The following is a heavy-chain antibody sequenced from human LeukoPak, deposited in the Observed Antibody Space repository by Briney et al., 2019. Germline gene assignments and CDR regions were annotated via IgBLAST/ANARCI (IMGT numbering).Heavy chain of an antibody. Sequence: GGSLRLSCAASGFTFSNYAMSWVRQAPGRGLEWVANIHPEGNEKYHVESVKGRFTISRDNTKNLLFLQMNALRVEDTAVYYCARGDDFSGDHWGQGTLVTVSS. V-gene: IGHV3-7*04. J-gene: IGHJ4*02. CDR2: IHPEGNEK. CDR3: ARGDDFSGDH. CDR1: GFTFSNYA. D-gene: IGHD1-1*01.